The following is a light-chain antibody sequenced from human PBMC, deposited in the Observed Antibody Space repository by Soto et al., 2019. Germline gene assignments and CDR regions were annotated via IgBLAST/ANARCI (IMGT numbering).Light chain of an antibody. CDR1: SSVVGGYNY. J-gene: IGLJ1*01. Sequence: QSVLTQPASVSGSPGQSITISCTGTSSVVGGYNYVSWYQQHPGKAPKLMIYDVSNRPSGVSNRFSGSKSGNTASLTISGLQAEDEADYYCSSYTISSIPVFGTGTKVTVL. V-gene: IGLV2-14*01. CDR2: DVS. CDR3: SSYTISSIPV.